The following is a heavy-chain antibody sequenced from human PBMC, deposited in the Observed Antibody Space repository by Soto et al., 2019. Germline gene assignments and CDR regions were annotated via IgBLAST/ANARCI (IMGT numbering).Heavy chain of an antibody. V-gene: IGHV1-3*01. CDR1: GYTFTSYA. J-gene: IGHJ3*02. D-gene: IGHD1-26*01. Sequence: ASVKVSCKSSGYTFTSYAMHWVRQAPGQRLEWMGWINAGNGNTKYSQKFQGRVTITRDTSASTAYMELSSLRSEDTAVYYCARGSYYDLWAFDIWGQGTMVTVSS. CDR3: ARGSYYDLWAFDI. CDR2: INAGNGNT.